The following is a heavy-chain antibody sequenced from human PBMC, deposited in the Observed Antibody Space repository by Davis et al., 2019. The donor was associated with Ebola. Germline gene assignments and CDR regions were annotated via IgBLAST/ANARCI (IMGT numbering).Heavy chain of an antibody. Sequence: PGGFLRLSCAASAFSFSNYNMNWVRQAPGKGLEWVSSISRDSNYIYYADSVKGRFTISRDNAKNSLYLQMNSLRVEDTAVYYCAKIGVRHSGDYWGQGTVVTVSS. V-gene: IGHV3-21*04. CDR1: AFSFSNYN. CDR3: AKIGVRHSGDY. D-gene: IGHD3-10*01. J-gene: IGHJ4*02. CDR2: ISRDSNYI.